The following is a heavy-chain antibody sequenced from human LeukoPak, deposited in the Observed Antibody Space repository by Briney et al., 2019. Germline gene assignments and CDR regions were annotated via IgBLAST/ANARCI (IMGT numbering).Heavy chain of an antibody. J-gene: IGHJ6*03. CDR2: INWNGGST. D-gene: IGHD6-19*01. CDR1: GFTFDDYG. CDR3: ARNSSGWNYYYYMDV. V-gene: IGHV3-20*04. Sequence: GGSLRLSCAASGFTFDDYGMSWVRQAPGKGLEWVSGINWNGGSTGYADSVKGRFTISRDNAKSSLYLQMNSLRAEDTALYYCARNSSGWNYYYYMDVWGKGTTVTVSS.